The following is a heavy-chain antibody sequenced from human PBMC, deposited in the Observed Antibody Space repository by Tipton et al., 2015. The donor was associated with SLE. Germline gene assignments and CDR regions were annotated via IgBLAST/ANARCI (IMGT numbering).Heavy chain of an antibody. J-gene: IGHJ3*02. V-gene: IGHV4-59*01. CDR1: GGSISSYY. D-gene: IGHD6-19*01. Sequence: TLSLTCTVSGGSISSYYWSWIRQPPGKGLEWIGYIYYSGSTNYNPSLKSRVTISVDTSKNQFSLKLSSVTAADTAVYYCARSDSAIAVAGQAFDIWGQGTMVTVSS. CDR3: ARSDSAIAVAGQAFDI. CDR2: IYYSGST.